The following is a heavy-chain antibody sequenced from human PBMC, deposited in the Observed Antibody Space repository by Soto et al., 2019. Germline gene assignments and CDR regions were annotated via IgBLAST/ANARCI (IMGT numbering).Heavy chain of an antibody. CDR1: GFTFSSYG. V-gene: IGHV3-33*01. J-gene: IGHJ6*02. CDR2: IWYDGSKK. D-gene: IGHD3-9*01. Sequence: QVQLVESGGGVVQPGRSLRLSCAASGFTFSSYGMHWVRQAPGKGLEWVAVIWYDGSKKYYADSVKGRFTISRDNSKSTLYLQMNSLRAEDTAVYYCARVPILTGYLPYYYYGMDVWGQGTTVTVSS. CDR3: ARVPILTGYLPYYYYGMDV.